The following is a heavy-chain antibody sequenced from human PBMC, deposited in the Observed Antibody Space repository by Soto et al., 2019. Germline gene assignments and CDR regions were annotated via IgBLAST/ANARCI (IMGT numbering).Heavy chain of an antibody. Sequence: PGGSLRLSCAASGFTSSDYYMSWMRQAPGKGLEWVSYISSSSSYTNYADSVKGRFTISRDNAKNSLYLQMNSLRAEDTAVYYCARPMVRGVIPDAFDIWGQGTMVTV. V-gene: IGHV3-11*06. J-gene: IGHJ3*02. CDR1: GFTSSDYY. CDR2: ISSSSSYT. D-gene: IGHD3-10*01. CDR3: ARPMVRGVIPDAFDI.